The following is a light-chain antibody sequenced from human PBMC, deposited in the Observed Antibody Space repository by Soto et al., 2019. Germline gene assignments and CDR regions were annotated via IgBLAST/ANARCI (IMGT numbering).Light chain of an antibody. Sequence: EIVLTQSPATLSLCRGERATLSCRASQSVSSYLAWYQQKPGQAPRLLIYDASNRATGIPARFGGSGSGTDFTLTISSLEPEDFAVYYCQQRGNWPPLTFGGGTKVEIK. J-gene: IGKJ4*01. CDR3: QQRGNWPPLT. CDR2: DAS. V-gene: IGKV3-11*01. CDR1: QSVSSY.